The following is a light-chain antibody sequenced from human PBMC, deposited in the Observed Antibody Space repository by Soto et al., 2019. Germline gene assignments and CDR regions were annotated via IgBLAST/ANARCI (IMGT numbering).Light chain of an antibody. CDR3: QRYEGWPRT. CDR2: GVT. Sequence: EIVMTQFPDTLSVSPGDTATLSCRSSQNIHINLAWYQQKPGQAPTLLIYGVTARAPGVPARFSGSGSGTDFTLTIRSVQSGDFGGFYCQRYEGWPRTFGLGTKVEIQ. J-gene: IGKJ2*01. V-gene: IGKV3-15*01. CDR1: QNIHIN.